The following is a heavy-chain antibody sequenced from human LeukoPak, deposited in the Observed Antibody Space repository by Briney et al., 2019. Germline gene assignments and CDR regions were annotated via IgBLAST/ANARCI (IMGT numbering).Heavy chain of an antibody. CDR3: ARSANWGSTSPGGYFDL. D-gene: IGHD7-27*01. J-gene: IGHJ2*01. V-gene: IGHV1-69*06. CDR2: IIPIFGTS. Sequence: SVKVSCKASGGTFSSYAISWVRQPPAQGLEWMGMIIPIFGTSLYAHRFHGRVTITADKSTNTVFMELNSLTSEDTADYYCARSANWGSTSPGGYFDLWGRGTLVTVSS. CDR1: GGTFSSYA.